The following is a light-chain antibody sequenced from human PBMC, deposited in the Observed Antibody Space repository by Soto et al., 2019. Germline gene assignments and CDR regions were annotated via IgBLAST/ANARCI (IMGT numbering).Light chain of an antibody. Sequence: EIVLTQSPATLSLSPGETATLSCRASQSVDSYLAWYQQKPGQAPRLLVHDASNRATGIPARFSGSGSGTDFTLTSTSLEPEDFAVYYCQQRRNWPLTFGPGTKVDI. J-gene: IGKJ3*01. CDR3: QQRRNWPLT. CDR1: QSVDSY. CDR2: DAS. V-gene: IGKV3-11*01.